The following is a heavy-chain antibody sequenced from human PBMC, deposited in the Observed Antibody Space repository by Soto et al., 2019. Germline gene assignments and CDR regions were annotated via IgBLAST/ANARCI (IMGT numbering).Heavy chain of an antibody. CDR2: INAGNGNT. CDR1: GYTFTSYA. D-gene: IGHD3-10*01. Sequence: GGPVKVSCKASGYTFTSYAMHWVRQAPGQRLEWMGWINAGNGNTKYSQKFQGRVTITRDTSASTAYMELSSLRSEDTAVYYCAREGATMVRGVNYYYYYMDVWGKGTTVTVSS. V-gene: IGHV1-3*01. CDR3: AREGATMVRGVNYYYYYMDV. J-gene: IGHJ6*03.